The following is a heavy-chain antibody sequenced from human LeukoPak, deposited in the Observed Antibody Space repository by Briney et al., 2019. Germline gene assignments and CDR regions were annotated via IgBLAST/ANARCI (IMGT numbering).Heavy chain of an antibody. CDR2: INPNSGGT. Sequence: GASVKVSCKASGYAFTGYYMHWVRQAPGQGLEWMGWINPNSGGTNYAQKFQGRVTMTRDTSISTAYMELSRLRSDDTAVYYCARVGRVTTVTTYFDPWGQGTLVTVSS. CDR3: ARVGRVTTVTTYFDP. D-gene: IGHD4-17*01. J-gene: IGHJ5*02. V-gene: IGHV1-2*02. CDR1: GYAFTGYY.